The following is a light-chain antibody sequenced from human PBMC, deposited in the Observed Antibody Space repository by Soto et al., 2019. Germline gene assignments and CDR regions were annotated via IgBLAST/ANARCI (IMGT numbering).Light chain of an antibody. CDR3: GTWDSSLSAGV. CDR2: DNN. J-gene: IGLJ1*01. V-gene: IGLV1-51*01. CDR1: SSNIGNNY. Sequence: QSVLTQPPSVSAAPGQKVTISCSGSSSNIGNNYVSWYQQLPGTAPKLLIYDNNKRPSGIPDRFSGSKSGTSATLGITGLQTGDEADYHCGTWDSSLSAGVFGTGTKVTV.